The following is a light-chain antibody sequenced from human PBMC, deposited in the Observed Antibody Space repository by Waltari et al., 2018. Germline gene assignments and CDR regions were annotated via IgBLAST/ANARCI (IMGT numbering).Light chain of an antibody. V-gene: IGLV1-51*01. CDR3: GTWDSSLSAGRWV. CDR1: SSHIGNNY. Sequence: QSVLTQPPSVSAAPGPKVTISCSGSSSHIGNNYVSWYQQLPGTAPKLLIYDNNNRPSGIPDRFSGSKSGTSATLGITGLQTGDEADYYCGTWDSSLSAGRWVFGGGTKLTVL. J-gene: IGLJ3*02. CDR2: DNN.